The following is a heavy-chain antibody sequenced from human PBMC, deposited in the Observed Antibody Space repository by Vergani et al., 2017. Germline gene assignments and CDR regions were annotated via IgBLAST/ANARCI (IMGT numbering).Heavy chain of an antibody. CDR3: ARGHMFRGVYRWFDP. D-gene: IGHD3-10*01. J-gene: IGHJ5*02. V-gene: IGHV1-8*01. CDR1: GYVFTSYD. Sequence: QVQLVQSGAEVKKPGASVKVSCKASGYVFTSYDINWVRQATGQGLEWLGWMNPNTGNTGYAQRFQGRVVMTRDTSISTAYLEVNSLRSEDTAVYYCARGHMFRGVYRWFDPWGQGTLVTVSS. CDR2: MNPNTGNT.